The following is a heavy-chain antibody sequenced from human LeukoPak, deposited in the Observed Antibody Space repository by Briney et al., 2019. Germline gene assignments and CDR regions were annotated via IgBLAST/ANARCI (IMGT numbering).Heavy chain of an antibody. V-gene: IGHV3-74*01. J-gene: IGHJ4*02. D-gene: IGHD4-17*01. CDR2: INSEGSNT. CDR3: VAVTKA. CDR1: SFTFGSSY. Sequence: GGSLRLSCTASSFTFGSSYMHWVRQFPGKGLVWVSRINSEGSNTKYADSVKRRFTISRDNAQNTLYLQMNSLRAGDTAVSSRVAVTKAWGQGTLVTVCS.